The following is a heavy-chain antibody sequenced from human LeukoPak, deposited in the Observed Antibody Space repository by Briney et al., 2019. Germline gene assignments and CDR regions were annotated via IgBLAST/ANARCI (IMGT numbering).Heavy chain of an antibody. J-gene: IGHJ4*02. CDR1: GFTVSSNS. CDR2: IYSDNT. D-gene: IGHD4/OR15-4a*01. Sequence: WGSLRLSFTVSGFTVSSNSMSWVRQAPGKGLEWDSFIYSDNTHYSDSVKSRFTISRDNSKNTLYLQMSSLRAEDTAVYYCARRAGAYSRPYDYWGQGTLVTVSS. V-gene: IGHV3-53*01. CDR3: ARRAGAYSRPYDY.